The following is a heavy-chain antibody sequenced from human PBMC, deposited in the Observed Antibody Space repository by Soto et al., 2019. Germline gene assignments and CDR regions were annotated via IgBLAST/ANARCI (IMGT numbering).Heavy chain of an antibody. CDR1: GGSISSSSYY. V-gene: IGHV4-39*01. J-gene: IGHJ4*02. Sequence: SETLSLTCTVSGGSISSSSYYWGWIRQPPGKGLEWIGSIYYSGSTYYNPSLKSRVTISVDTSKNQFSLKLSSVTAADTAVYYCATGLGDCTNGVCPNWGQGTLVTVSS. D-gene: IGHD2-8*01. CDR2: IYYSGST. CDR3: ATGLGDCTNGVCPN.